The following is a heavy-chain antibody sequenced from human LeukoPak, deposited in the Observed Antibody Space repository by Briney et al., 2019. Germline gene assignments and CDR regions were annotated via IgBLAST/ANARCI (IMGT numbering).Heavy chain of an antibody. J-gene: IGHJ4*02. CDR3: ARDDNFQFDS. V-gene: IGHV1-2*02. Sequence: GASVEVSCKASGYTFTAYYLHWVRQAPGQGLEWMGWINPNTGVINYAPKFQGRVTMTRDTSITTAYMELSRLRSDDTAMYYCARDDNFQFDSWGQGTLVSVPS. CDR2: INPNTGVI. D-gene: IGHD1-1*01. CDR1: GYTFTAYY.